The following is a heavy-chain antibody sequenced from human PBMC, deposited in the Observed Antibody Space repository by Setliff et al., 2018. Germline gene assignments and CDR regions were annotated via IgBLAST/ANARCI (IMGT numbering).Heavy chain of an antibody. CDR1: GVTFSSYA. V-gene: IGHV3-15*01. CDR2: IKSKTDGGTT. D-gene: IGHD2-8*01. Sequence: GGSLRLSCAASGVTFSSYAMTWVRQAPGKGLEWVGRIKSKTDGGTTDYAAPVKGRFTISRDDSKTTLYLQMNSLKTEDTAVYYCTTRYCSHGGCYREGVFVYMDVWGKGTTVTVS. CDR3: TTRYCSHGGCYREGVFVYMDV. J-gene: IGHJ6*03.